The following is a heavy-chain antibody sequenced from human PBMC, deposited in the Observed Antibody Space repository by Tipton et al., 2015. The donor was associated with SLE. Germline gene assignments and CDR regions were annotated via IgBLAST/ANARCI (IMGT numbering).Heavy chain of an antibody. Sequence: TLSLTCTVSGGSISSSSYYWGWIRQPPGKGLEWIGSIYHSGSSYYNPSLKSRVTISVDTSKNQFSLKLSSVTAADTAVYYCARGYCSGGKYYYYYMDVWGKGTTVTVSS. J-gene: IGHJ6*03. CDR3: ARGYCSGGKYYYYYMDV. CDR1: GGSISSSSYY. V-gene: IGHV4-39*07. CDR2: IYHSGSS. D-gene: IGHD2-15*01.